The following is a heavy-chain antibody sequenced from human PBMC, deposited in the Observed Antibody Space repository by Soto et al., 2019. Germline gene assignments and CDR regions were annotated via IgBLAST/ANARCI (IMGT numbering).Heavy chain of an antibody. D-gene: IGHD2-2*01. CDR2: IYTSGST. V-gene: IGHV4-4*07. CDR3: AXDIVVVPAAPYYYGMDV. CDR1: GGSISSYY. J-gene: IGHJ6*02. Sequence: PSETLSLTCTVSGGSISSYYWSWIRQPAGKGLEWIGRIYTSGSTNYNPSLKSRVTMSVDTSKNQFSLKLSSVTAADTAVYYCAXDIVVVPAAPYYYGMDVWGQGTTVTVSS.